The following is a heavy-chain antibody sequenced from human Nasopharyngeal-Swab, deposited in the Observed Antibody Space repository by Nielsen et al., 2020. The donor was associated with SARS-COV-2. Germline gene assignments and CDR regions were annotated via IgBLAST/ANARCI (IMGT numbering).Heavy chain of an antibody. CDR2: ISYDGSSN. J-gene: IGHJ5*02. Sequence: GGSLRLSCAASGFIFSTYAMHWVRQAPGKGLEWVALISYDGSSNYYAHSVKGRFTISRDNSKNTLYLQTNSLRGEDTAVYYCARPARRGLNWFDPWGQGTLVTVSS. CDR1: GFIFSTYA. CDR3: ARPARRGLNWFDP. V-gene: IGHV3-30-3*01. D-gene: IGHD3-22*01.